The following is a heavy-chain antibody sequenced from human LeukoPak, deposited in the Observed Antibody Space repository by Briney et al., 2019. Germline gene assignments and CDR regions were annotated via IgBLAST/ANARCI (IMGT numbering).Heavy chain of an antibody. J-gene: IGHJ1*01. V-gene: IGHV1-69*13. Sequence: SVKVSCKASGGTLSSYAISWVRQAPGQGLEWMGGIIPIFGTANYAQKFQGRVTITADESTSTAYMELSSLRSEDTAVYYCARGPVSIAAAGNEYFQHWGQGTLVTVSS. CDR3: ARGPVSIAAAGNEYFQH. CDR2: IIPIFGTA. D-gene: IGHD6-13*01. CDR1: GGTLSSYA.